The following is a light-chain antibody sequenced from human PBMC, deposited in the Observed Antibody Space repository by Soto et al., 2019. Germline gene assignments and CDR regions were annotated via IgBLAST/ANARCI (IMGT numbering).Light chain of an antibody. Sequence: EIVLTQSPGTPSLSPGERATLSCRASQSVRSNFLAWYQQKPGQAPRLLIYGASNRATGIPDRFSGSGSGTDFTLTITTLEPEDFAMYYCQRYDSLRTFGQGTKVEI. J-gene: IGKJ1*01. CDR2: GAS. CDR1: QSVRSNF. V-gene: IGKV3-20*01. CDR3: QRYDSLRT.